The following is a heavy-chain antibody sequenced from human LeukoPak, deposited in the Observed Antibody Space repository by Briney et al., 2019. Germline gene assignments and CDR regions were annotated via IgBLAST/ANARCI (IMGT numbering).Heavy chain of an antibody. V-gene: IGHV1-18*01. J-gene: IGHJ3*02. D-gene: IGHD3-22*01. CDR3: ARGPANYYDSSSPYLFDI. CDR2: ISAYNGNT. Sequence: ASVKVSCKASGYTFTSYGISWVRQAPGQGLEWMGWISAYNGNTNYAQKLQGRVTMTTDTSTSTAYMELRSLRSDDPAVYYCARGPANYYDSSSPYLFDIWGQGTMVTVSS. CDR1: GYTFTSYG.